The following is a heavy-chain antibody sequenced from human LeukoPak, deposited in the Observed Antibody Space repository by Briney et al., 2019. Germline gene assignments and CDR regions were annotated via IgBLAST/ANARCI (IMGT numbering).Heavy chain of an antibody. J-gene: IGHJ6*03. Sequence: GGSLRLSCAAAGFTFNNYGMHWVRQAPGKGLGWVAFIRYNGNNQYYADSVKGRFTISRDNSKNTLYLQMNSLKGDDTAVYYCAKDSAFYYIDVWGKGTTVIISS. CDR1: GFTFNNYG. CDR3: AKDSAFYYIDV. CDR2: IRYNGNNQ. D-gene: IGHD3-10*01. V-gene: IGHV3-30*02.